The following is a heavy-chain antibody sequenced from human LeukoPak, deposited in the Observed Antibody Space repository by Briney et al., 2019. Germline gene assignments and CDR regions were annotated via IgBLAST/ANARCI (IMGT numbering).Heavy chain of an antibody. Sequence: SQTLSRTCAISVDSVSSNSAAWDWIRQCPSRGREWLGRTFYMSKWSNDYGVSLETRLTQNPDTSQHQFYLQPKCMTPDETATYYCARAGEETRGWTRGRAFDVWGQGKMVTVSS. J-gene: IGHJ3*01. D-gene: IGHD6-19*01. V-gene: IGHV6-1*01. CDR1: VDSVSSNSAA. CDR3: ARAGEETRGWTRGRAFDV. CDR2: TFYMSKWSN.